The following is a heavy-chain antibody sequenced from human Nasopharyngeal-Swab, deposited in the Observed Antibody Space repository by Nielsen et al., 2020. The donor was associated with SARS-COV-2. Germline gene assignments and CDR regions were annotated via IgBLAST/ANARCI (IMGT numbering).Heavy chain of an antibody. J-gene: IGHJ4*02. Sequence: WIRQPPGKGLEWIGNIYYSGSAYYNPSLKSRFTISVDTSKNQFSLNLISVTAADAAVYYCARVGRVIDYWGQGTLVTVSS. D-gene: IGHD1-14*01. V-gene: IGHV4-39*07. CDR3: ARVGRVIDY. CDR2: IYYSGSA.